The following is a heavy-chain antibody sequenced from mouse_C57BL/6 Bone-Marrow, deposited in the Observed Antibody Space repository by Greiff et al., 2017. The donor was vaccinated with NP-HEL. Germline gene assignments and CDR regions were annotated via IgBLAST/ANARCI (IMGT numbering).Heavy chain of an antibody. CDR3: EGQLRLRGVYYYAMDY. CDR2: IYPRSGNT. CDR1: GYTFTSYG. V-gene: IGHV1-81*01. D-gene: IGHD3-2*02. J-gene: IGHJ4*01. Sequence: VQLQESGAELARPGASVKLSCKASGYTFTSYGISWVKQRTGQGLEWIGEIYPRSGNTYYNEKFKGKATLTADKSSSTAYMELRSLTSEDSAVYFCEGQLRLRGVYYYAMDYWGQGTSVTVSS.